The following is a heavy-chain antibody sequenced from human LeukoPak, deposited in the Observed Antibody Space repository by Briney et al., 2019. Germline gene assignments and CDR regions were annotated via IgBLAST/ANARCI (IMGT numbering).Heavy chain of an antibody. V-gene: IGHV1-18*01. CDR2: ISGYNGYT. Sequence: GASVKVSCKASGYTFTSYGISWVRQAPGQGLEWMGWISGYNGYTHYAHNLQGRVTMTTDTSTSTAYMELRSLRSDDTAVYYCARVHYDILTGYSYFDYWGQGTLVTVSS. CDR1: GYTFTSYG. J-gene: IGHJ4*02. D-gene: IGHD3-9*01. CDR3: ARVHYDILTGYSYFDY.